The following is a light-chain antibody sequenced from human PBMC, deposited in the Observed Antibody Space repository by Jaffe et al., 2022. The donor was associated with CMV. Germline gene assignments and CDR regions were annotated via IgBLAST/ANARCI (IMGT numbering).Light chain of an antibody. V-gene: IGKV3-20*01. J-gene: IGKJ1*01. Sequence: EIVLTQSPGTLSLSPGERATLSCRASQSVSGSYLAWYQQKPGQAPRLVIYDASNRATAIPDRFSGSGSGTDFTLTISRLEPEDFAVYYCQQYGSSPETFGQGTKVEIK. CDR1: QSVSGSY. CDR2: DAS. CDR3: QQYGSSPET.